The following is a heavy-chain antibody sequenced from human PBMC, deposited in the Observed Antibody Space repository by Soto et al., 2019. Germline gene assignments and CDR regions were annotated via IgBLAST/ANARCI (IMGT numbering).Heavy chain of an antibody. CDR3: ARVEYCSGGSCYNY. V-gene: IGHV3-7*01. J-gene: IGHJ4*02. CDR2: IKQDGSEK. Sequence: GGSLRLSCAASGFTFSGYWMSWVRQAPGKGLEWVANIKQDGSEKYYVDSVKGRFTISRDNAKNSLYLQMNSLRAEDTAVYYCARVEYCSGGSCYNYWGQGTLVTVSS. D-gene: IGHD2-15*01. CDR1: GFTFSGYW.